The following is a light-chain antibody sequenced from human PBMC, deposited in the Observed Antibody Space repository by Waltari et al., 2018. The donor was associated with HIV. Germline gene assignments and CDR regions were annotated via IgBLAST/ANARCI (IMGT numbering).Light chain of an antibody. CDR1: NIGSKS. CDR3: QVWDSTTDHVV. CDR2: DDK. J-gene: IGLJ2*01. V-gene: IGLV3-21*02. Sequence: SYVLSQPPSVSVAPGQTARITCGGNNIGSKSVQWYQQKPGQAPVLVVYDDKDRPSGIPERFSGSNSENTATLIIRRVEAGDEADYYCQVWDSTTDHVVFGGGSKLTVL.